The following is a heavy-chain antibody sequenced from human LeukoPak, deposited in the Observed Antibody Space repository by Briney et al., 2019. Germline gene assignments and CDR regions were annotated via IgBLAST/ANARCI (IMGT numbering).Heavy chain of an antibody. J-gene: IGHJ5*02. D-gene: IGHD6-13*01. CDR2: IYHSGST. V-gene: IGHV4-4*02. CDR1: GGSISSSNW. CDR3: ARGKGIAAAGTLWFDP. Sequence: SETLSLTCAVSGGSISSSNWWSWVRQPPGKGLEWIGEIYHSGSTNYNPSLKSRVTISVDTSKNQFSLKLSSVTAADTAVYYCARGKGIAAAGTLWFDPWGQGTLVTVSS.